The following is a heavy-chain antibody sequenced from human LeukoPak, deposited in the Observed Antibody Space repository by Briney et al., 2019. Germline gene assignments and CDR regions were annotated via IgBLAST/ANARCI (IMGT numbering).Heavy chain of an antibody. CDR1: GFTFSSYA. J-gene: IGHJ4*02. CDR2: ISGSGTNT. CDR3: AEGYNYGFGY. V-gene: IGHV3-23*01. D-gene: IGHD5-18*01. Sequence: GGSLRLSCAASGFTFSSYAMNWVRQTPGKGLEWVSIISGSGTNTYYADSVKGRFTISRDNSKNTLYLQMNSLRAEDTAVYFCAEGYNYGFGYWGQGTLVTVSS.